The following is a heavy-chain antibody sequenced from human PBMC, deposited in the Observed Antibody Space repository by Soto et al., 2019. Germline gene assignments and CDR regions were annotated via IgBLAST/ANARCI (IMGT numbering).Heavy chain of an antibody. CDR2: ISAGGSII. CDR3: ARDRRTTSPGVLDY. J-gene: IGHJ4*02. CDR1: EFSFSSFE. Sequence: VQFVESGGALVQPGGSLRLSCAASEFSFSSFEMNWVRQAPGRGLEWVSYISAGGSIIYHADSVKGRFIISRDNAKNSLYLQMNSLRAEDTGVYYCARDRRTTSPGVLDYWGQGTLVTVSA. D-gene: IGHD4-17*01. V-gene: IGHV3-48*03.